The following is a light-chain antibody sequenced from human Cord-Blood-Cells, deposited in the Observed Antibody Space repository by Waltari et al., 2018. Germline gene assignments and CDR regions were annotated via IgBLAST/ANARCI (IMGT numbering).Light chain of an antibody. J-gene: IGKJ4*01. Sequence: DIQMTQSPSPLPPSVGTGLPITCQASQDISNYLNWYQQKPGKAPKLLIYDASNLETGVPSRFSGSGSGTDFTFTISSLQPEDIATYYCQQYDNLLLTFGGGTKVEIK. CDR1: QDISNY. CDR2: DAS. CDR3: QQYDNLLLT. V-gene: IGKV1-33*01.